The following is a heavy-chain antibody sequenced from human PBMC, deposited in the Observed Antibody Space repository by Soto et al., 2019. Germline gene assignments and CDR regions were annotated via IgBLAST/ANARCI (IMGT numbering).Heavy chain of an antibody. CDR2: ISSSSSYI. J-gene: IGHJ5*02. D-gene: IGHD3-9*01. Sequence: PGGSLRLSCAASGFTFSSYSMNWVRQAPGKGLEWVSSISSSSSYIYYADSVKGRFTISRDNAKNSLYLQMNSLRAEDTAVYYCAREDRYYDILTGYYGGGWFDPWGQGTLVTVSS. CDR1: GFTFSSYS. CDR3: AREDRYYDILTGYYGGGWFDP. V-gene: IGHV3-21*01.